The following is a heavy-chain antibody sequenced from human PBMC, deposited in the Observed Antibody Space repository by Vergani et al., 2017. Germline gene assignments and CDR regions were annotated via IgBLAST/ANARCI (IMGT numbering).Heavy chain of an antibody. J-gene: IGHJ5*02. CDR3: TRHSTVEWLVKWGSIDP. Sequence: QLQLQESGPGLVKPSATLSLTCSVSGAPIRSSNYYWGWIGQPPGKGLEWIASIYYSGSTYYNPSLKSRVTIPVDTSKNQFSLKLSSVTAAETAVYFCTRHSTVEWLVKWGSIDPWGQGILVTVSS. V-gene: IGHV4-39*01. CDR2: IYYSGST. CDR1: GAPIRSSNYY. D-gene: IGHD6-19*01.